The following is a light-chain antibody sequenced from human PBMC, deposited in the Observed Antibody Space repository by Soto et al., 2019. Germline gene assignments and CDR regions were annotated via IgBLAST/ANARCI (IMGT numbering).Light chain of an antibody. CDR3: SSSSRSNTLVV. Sequence: QSALTQPASVSGSPGQSITISCTGTSSYVGAFTSVSWYQQHPGKAPKLIIYDIIHRPSGVSDRFSCSKSVNTASLTISGLQPEDEATYHCSSSSRSNTLVVFGGGTKLTVL. CDR2: DII. V-gene: IGLV2-14*03. CDR1: SSYVGAFTS. J-gene: IGLJ2*01.